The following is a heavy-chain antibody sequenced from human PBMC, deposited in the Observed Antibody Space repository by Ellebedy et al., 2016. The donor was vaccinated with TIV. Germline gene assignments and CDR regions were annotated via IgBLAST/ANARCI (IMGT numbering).Heavy chain of an antibody. J-gene: IGHJ4*02. CDR2: ISGNGAST. V-gene: IGHV3-23*01. CDR3: ARRACSTVGTPFDY. CDR1: RFTFSDHA. D-gene: IGHD2-2*01. Sequence: GESLKISCAASRFTFSDHAMTWVRQAPGKGLEWVSGISGNGASTYYADSVQGRFTISRDTSKNTVYLQMNSLTDEDTAVYYCARRACSTVGTPFDYWGQGALVIVCS.